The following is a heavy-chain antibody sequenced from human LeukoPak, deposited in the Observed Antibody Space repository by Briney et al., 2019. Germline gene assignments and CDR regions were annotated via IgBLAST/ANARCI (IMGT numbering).Heavy chain of an antibody. V-gene: IGHV3-48*04. CDR2: ISSSSSTI. CDR1: GFTFSSYS. Sequence: GGSLRLSCAASGFTFSSYSMNWVRQAPGKGLEWVSYISSSSSTIYYADSVKGRFTISRDNAKNSLYLQMNSLRAEDTAVYYCARDASGYGSGRLDYWGQGTLVTVSS. D-gene: IGHD3-10*01. CDR3: ARDASGYGSGRLDY. J-gene: IGHJ4*02.